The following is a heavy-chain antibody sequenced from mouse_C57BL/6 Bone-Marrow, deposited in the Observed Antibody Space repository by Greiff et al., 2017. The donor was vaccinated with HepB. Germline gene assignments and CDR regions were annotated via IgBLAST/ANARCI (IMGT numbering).Heavy chain of an antibody. Sequence: DVHLVESEGGLVQPGSSMKLSCTASGFTFSDYYMAWVRQVPEKGLEWVANINYDGSSTYYLDSLKCRFIISRDNAKNILYLQMSSLKSEDTATYYCAIYYDYDAWFAYWGQGTLVTVSA. CDR1: GFTFSDYY. V-gene: IGHV5-16*01. CDR3: AIYYDYDAWFAY. J-gene: IGHJ3*01. CDR2: INYDGSST. D-gene: IGHD2-4*01.